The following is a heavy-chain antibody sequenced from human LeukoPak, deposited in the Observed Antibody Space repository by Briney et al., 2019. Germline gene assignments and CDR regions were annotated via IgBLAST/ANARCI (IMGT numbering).Heavy chain of an antibody. Sequence: GASVKVSCKASGYTFTSYYMHWVRQAPGQGLEWMGIINPSGGSTGYAQKFQGRVTMTRDTSTSTVYMELSSLRSEDTAVYYCARGGSSSWYGGYYFDYWGQGTLVTVSS. D-gene: IGHD6-13*01. CDR1: GYTFTSYY. V-gene: IGHV1-46*01. CDR3: ARGGSSSWYGGYYFDY. J-gene: IGHJ4*02. CDR2: INPSGGST.